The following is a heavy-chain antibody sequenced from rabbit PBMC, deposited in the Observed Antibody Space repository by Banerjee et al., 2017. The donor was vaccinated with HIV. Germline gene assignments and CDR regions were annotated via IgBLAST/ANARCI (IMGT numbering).Heavy chain of an antibody. J-gene: IGHJ4*01. CDR3: ARDLAGVIGWNFGL. CDR2: IDTGSSGKI. CDR1: GLDFSDTYW. Sequence: EESGGDLVQPEGSLTLTCKASGLDFSDTYWICWVRQAPGKGLEWIACIDTGSSGKIDYASWAKGRFTGSRSTSRNTVTLQMTSLTAADTATYFCARDLAGVIGWNFGLWGPGTLVTVS. D-gene: IGHD4-1*01. V-gene: IGHV1S45*01.